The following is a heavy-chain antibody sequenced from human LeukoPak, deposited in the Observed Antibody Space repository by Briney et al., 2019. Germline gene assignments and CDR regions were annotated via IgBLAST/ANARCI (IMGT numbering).Heavy chain of an antibody. CDR2: ISSSSSNI. CDR1: EFTFSKYT. V-gene: IGHV3-21*01. CDR3: ARRTEMATIRNGLDY. J-gene: IGHJ4*02. Sequence: GGSLRLSCADSEFTFSKYTMNWVRQAPGEGLEWISSISSSSSNIYYADSVKGRFTISRDNAKNSLYLQMNSLRAEDTAVYYCARRTEMATIRNGLDYWGQGTLVTVSS. D-gene: IGHD5-24*01.